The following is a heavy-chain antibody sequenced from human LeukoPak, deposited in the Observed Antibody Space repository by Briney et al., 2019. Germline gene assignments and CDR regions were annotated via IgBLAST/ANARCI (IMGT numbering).Heavy chain of an antibody. D-gene: IGHD2-21*02. J-gene: IGHJ3*02. Sequence: GGSLRLSCAASGFTFSSYAMSWVRQAPGKGLEWVSAISGSGGSTYYADSVKGWFTISRDNSKNTLYLQMTSLRAEDTAVYYCATDKLAYCGGDCYSGAFDIWGQGTVVNVSS. CDR3: ATDKLAYCGGDCYSGAFDI. CDR2: ISGSGGST. V-gene: IGHV3-23*01. CDR1: GFTFSSYA.